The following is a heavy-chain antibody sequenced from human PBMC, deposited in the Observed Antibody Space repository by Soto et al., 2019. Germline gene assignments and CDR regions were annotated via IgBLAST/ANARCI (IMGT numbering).Heavy chain of an antibody. CDR2: IIPIFGTA. V-gene: IGHV1-69*13. D-gene: IGHD3-9*01. J-gene: IGHJ4*02. CDR3: ARVLRYFDWLPQVEYYFDY. Sequence: SVKVSCKASGGTFSSYAISWVRQAPGQGLEWMGGIIPIFGTANYAQKFQGRVRITADESTSTAYMELSSLRSEDTAVYYCARVLRYFDWLPQVEYYFDYWGQGXLVTVSS. CDR1: GGTFSSYA.